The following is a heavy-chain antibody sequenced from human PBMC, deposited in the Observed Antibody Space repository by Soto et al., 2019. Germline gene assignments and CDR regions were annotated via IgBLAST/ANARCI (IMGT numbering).Heavy chain of an antibody. Sequence: SETLSLTCAVYGGSFSGYYWSWIRQPPGKGLEWIGEINHSGSTNYNPSLKSRVTISVDTSKNQFSLKLSSVTAADTAVYYCARGVRFLKYYGMDVWGQGTTVTSP. CDR1: GGSFSGYY. CDR3: ARGVRFLKYYGMDV. V-gene: IGHV4-34*01. J-gene: IGHJ6*02. D-gene: IGHD3-3*01. CDR2: INHSGST.